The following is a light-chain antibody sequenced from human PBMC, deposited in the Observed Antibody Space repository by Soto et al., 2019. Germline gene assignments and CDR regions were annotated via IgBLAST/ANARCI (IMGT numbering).Light chain of an antibody. CDR1: QSVSSY. CDR2: DAS. J-gene: IGKJ3*01. Sequence: EIVLTQSPATLSLSPGERATLSCRASQSVSSYLAWYQQKPGQAPRLLIYDASNRDTGIPARFSGRETGTNFTFTISRLEPEDFAVYYCQQRSNLFGPGTKVDIK. V-gene: IGKV3D-11*02. CDR3: QQRSNL.